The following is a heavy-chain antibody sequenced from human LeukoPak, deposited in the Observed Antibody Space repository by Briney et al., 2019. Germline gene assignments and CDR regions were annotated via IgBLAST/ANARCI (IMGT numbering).Heavy chain of an antibody. CDR3: ARGTTIFGVVIIASY. CDR1: GGTFSSYT. J-gene: IGHJ4*02. V-gene: IGHV1-69*02. D-gene: IGHD3-3*01. CDR2: IIPILGIA. Sequence: GASVKVSCKASGGTFSSYTISWVRQAPAQGLEWMGRIIPILGIANYAQKFQGRVTITADKSTSTAYMELSSLRSEDTAVYYCARGTTIFGVVIIASYWGQGTLVTVSS.